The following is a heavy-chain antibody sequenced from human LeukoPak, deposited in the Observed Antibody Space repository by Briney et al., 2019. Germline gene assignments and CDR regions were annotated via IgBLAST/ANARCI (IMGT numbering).Heavy chain of an antibody. V-gene: IGHV4-59*01. Sequence: PSETLSLTCTVSGGSISSYYWSCIRQPPGKGLEWIGNIHYSGSTNYNPSLKSRVTISVDTSKNQFSLKLSSVTAADAAVYYCARVYGSGHDAFDIWGQGTVVTVSS. CDR3: ARVYGSGHDAFDI. CDR2: IHYSGST. J-gene: IGHJ3*02. CDR1: GGSISSYY. D-gene: IGHD3-10*01.